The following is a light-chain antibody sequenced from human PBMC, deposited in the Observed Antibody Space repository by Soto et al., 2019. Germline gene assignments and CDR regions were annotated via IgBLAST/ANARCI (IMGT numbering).Light chain of an antibody. CDR1: QSVSSF. J-gene: IGKJ4*01. CDR3: QHRSNWPLT. Sequence: ELVLTQSPATLSLSPGERATLSCRASQSVSSFLAWYQQKPGQAPRLLIYDASNRATGIPARFSGSGSGTDFTLTISSLEPEDFAVYYCQHRSNWPLTFGGGTKVDI. CDR2: DAS. V-gene: IGKV3-11*01.